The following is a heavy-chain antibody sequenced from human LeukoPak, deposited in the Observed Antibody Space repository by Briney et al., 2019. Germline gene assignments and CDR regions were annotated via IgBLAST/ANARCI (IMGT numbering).Heavy chain of an antibody. D-gene: IGHD2-15*01. J-gene: IGHJ3*01. V-gene: IGHV3-74*01. Sequence: PGGSLRLSCAASGFTFISYWMSWVRQAPGKGLEWVSRIKTDGSNTYYADSVKGRFTISRDNAKNTLYLQMNSLRVEDTAVYYCARESYCSGSSCYSGRAFDVWGQGTMVTVSS. CDR1: GFTFISYW. CDR2: IKTDGSNT. CDR3: ARESYCSGSSCYSGRAFDV.